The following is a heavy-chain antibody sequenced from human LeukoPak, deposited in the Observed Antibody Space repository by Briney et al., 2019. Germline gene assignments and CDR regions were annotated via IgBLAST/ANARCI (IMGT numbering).Heavy chain of an antibody. CDR3: ARSFGYSSGWSYYYYGMDV. CDR1: GYTFTIYG. D-gene: IGHD6-19*01. V-gene: IGHV1-18*01. J-gene: IGHJ6*02. Sequence: ASVTVSCTASGYTFTIYGISWVRQAPGQGLEWMGWISAYNGNTNYAQKLQGRVTMTTDTSTSTAYMELRSLRSDDTAVYYCARSFGYSSGWSYYYYGMDVWGQGTTVTVSS. CDR2: ISAYNGNT.